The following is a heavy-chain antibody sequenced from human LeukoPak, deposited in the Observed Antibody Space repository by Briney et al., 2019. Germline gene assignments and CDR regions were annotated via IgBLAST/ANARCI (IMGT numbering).Heavy chain of an antibody. V-gene: IGHV3-7*01. Sequence: QSGGSLRLSCVASGFTFSSYWMTWVRQAPGKGLEWVANIKTDGSQIYYVDSVKGRFTISRDNAKNSLYLQMNSLRAEDTAVYYCARDGGVVVTAYYFDYWGQGTLVTVSS. CDR1: GFTFSSYW. CDR2: IKTDGSQI. CDR3: ARDGGVVVTAYYFDY. D-gene: IGHD2-21*02. J-gene: IGHJ4*02.